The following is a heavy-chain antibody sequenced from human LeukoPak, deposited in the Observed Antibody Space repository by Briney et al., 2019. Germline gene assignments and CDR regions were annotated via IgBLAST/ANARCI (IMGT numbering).Heavy chain of an antibody. Sequence: GRSLRLSCAASGFSFDDYAMYWVRQAPGKGLEWVSGISYNSGDIGYADSVKGRFTISRDNAKNYLYLQMNSPRAEDTAVYYCARDPQDSSSWYFDYWGQGTLVTVSS. J-gene: IGHJ4*02. CDR3: ARDPQDSSSWYFDY. CDR1: GFSFDDYA. D-gene: IGHD6-13*01. CDR2: ISYNSGDI. V-gene: IGHV3-9*01.